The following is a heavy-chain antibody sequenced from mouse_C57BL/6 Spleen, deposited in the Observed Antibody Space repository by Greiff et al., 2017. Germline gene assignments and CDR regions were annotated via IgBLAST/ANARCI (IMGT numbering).Heavy chain of an antibody. CDR3: ARGITTVVSDY. J-gene: IGHJ2*01. CDR1: GYTFTSYG. D-gene: IGHD1-1*01. V-gene: IGHV1-81*01. CDR2: IYPRSGNT. Sequence: QVQLQQSGAELARPGASVKLSCKASGYTFTSYGISWVKQRTGQGLEWIGEIYPRSGNTYYNEKFKGKATLTADKSSSTAYMELRSLTSEDSAVYFGARGITTVVSDYWGQGTTLTVSS.